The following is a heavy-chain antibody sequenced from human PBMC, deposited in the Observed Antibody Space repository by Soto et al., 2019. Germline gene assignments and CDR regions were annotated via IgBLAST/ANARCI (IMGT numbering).Heavy chain of an antibody. CDR3: AKENRDFWSGEKDYYYGMDV. Sequence: GGSLRLSCAASGFTFSSYAMSWVRQAPGKGLEWVSAISGSGGSTYYADSVKGRFTISRDNSKNTLYLQMNSLRAEDTAVYYCAKENRDFWSGEKDYYYGMDVWGQGTTVTVSS. CDR1: GFTFSSYA. V-gene: IGHV3-23*01. D-gene: IGHD3-3*01. J-gene: IGHJ6*02. CDR2: ISGSGGST.